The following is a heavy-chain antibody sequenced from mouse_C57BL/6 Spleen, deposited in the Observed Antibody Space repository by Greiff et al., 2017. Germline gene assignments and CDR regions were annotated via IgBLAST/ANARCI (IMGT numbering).Heavy chain of an antibody. J-gene: IGHJ3*01. V-gene: IGHV1-50*01. CDR2: IDPSDSYT. D-gene: IGHD2-4*01. CDR1: GYTFTSYW. CDR3: ARSDYDPY. Sequence: QVQLQQSGAELVKPGASVKLSCKASGYTFTSYWMQWVKQRPGQGLEWIGEIDPSDSYTNYNQKFKGKATLTVDTSSSTAYMPLSSLTSEDSAVYYCARSDYDPYWGQGTLVTVSA.